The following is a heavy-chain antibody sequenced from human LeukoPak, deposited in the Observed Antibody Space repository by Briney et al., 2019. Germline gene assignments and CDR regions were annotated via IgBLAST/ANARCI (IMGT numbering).Heavy chain of an antibody. CDR2: IYYSGST. V-gene: IGHV4-59*01. CDR3: ASGHGDYEFDY. Sequence: SETLSLTCAVYGGSFSDYYWSWIRQPPGKGLEWIGYIYYSGSTNYNPSLKSRVTISVDTSKNQFSLKLSSVTAADTAVYYCASGHGDYEFDYWGQGTLVTVSS. CDR1: GGSFSDYY. J-gene: IGHJ4*02. D-gene: IGHD4-17*01.